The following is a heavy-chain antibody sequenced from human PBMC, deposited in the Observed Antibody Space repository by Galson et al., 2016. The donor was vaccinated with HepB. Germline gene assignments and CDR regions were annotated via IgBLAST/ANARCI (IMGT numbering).Heavy chain of an antibody. V-gene: IGHV3-72*01. CDR3: TRTGLGDFDY. J-gene: IGHJ4*02. Sequence: SLRLSCAASGFILSDYYMDWVRQAPGKGLEWVGRTRNRARRYTTDYAASAKGRFTVSRDNSKRTVYLQMNDLKPEDTAVYYCTRTGLGDFDYWGRGSLVTVSS. CDR1: GFILSDYY. CDR2: TRNRARRYTT.